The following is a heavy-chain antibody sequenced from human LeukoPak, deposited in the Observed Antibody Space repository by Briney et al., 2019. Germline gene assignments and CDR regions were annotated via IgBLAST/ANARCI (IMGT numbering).Heavy chain of an antibody. J-gene: IGHJ4*02. Sequence: GGSLRLSCAASGFTFSSYGMHWVRQAPGKGLEWVAFIRYDGSNKYYADSVKGRFTISRDNSKNTLYLQMNSLRAEDTAVYYCAKDPRYGSGSYIDYWGQGTLVTVSS. CDR2: IRYDGSNK. CDR3: AKDPRYGSGSYIDY. CDR1: GFTFSSYG. D-gene: IGHD3-10*01. V-gene: IGHV3-30*02.